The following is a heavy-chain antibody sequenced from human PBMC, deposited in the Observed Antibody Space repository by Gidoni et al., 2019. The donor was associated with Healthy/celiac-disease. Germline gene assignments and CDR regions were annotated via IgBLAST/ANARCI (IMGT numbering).Heavy chain of an antibody. CDR3: ARSTGSGSYYIFYDAFDI. J-gene: IGHJ3*02. Sequence: QVQLQESGPGLVKPSETLSLTCTVSGYSISSGYYWGWLRQPPGKGLEWIGSIYHSGSTYYNPSLKSRVTISVDTSKNQFSLKLSSVTAADTAVYYCARSTGSGSYYIFYDAFDIWGQGTMVTVSS. CDR1: GYSISSGYY. V-gene: IGHV4-38-2*02. D-gene: IGHD3-10*01. CDR2: IYHSGST.